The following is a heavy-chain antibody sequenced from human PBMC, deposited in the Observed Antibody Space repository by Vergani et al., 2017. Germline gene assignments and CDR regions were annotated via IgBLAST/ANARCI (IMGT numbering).Heavy chain of an antibody. CDR3: AXAELYNDPASFDL. D-gene: IGHD2-8*01. V-gene: IGHV1-2*02. J-gene: IGHJ4*02. Sequence: QVQLVQSGAEVEKPGASVKVSCKASGYTFSDYYMHWVRQAPGQGLEWVAWINPNTGGTIYARKLQGRVTLTRDTSINTAYLGLTNLTSADTAIYYCAXAELYNDPASFDLWGQGTLVTVSS. CDR2: INPNTGGT. CDR1: GYTFSDYY.